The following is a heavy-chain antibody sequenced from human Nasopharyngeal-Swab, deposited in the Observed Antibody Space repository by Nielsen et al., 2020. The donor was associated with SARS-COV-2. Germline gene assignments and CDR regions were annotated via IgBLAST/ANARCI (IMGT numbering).Heavy chain of an antibody. D-gene: IGHD4-11*01. CDR2: IYPDDSDT. V-gene: IGHV5-51*01. J-gene: IGHJ4*01. Sequence: GASLKISCRGSGYTFSSYWIGWVRQTPGRGLEWMGIIYPDDSDTKYSTSFQGQVTMSDDKSISAVYLQWTRLEASDTAVYFCARHPGNYLDRGGFDYLGQGTPVTVSS. CDR1: GYTFSSYW. CDR3: ARHPGNYLDRGGFDY.